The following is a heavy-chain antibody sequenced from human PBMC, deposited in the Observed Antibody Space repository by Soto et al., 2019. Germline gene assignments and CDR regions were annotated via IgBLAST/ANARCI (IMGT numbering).Heavy chain of an antibody. CDR1: GDSVSSNSAA. Sequence: SQTLSLTCAISGDSVSSNSAAWNWIRQSPSRGLEWLGRTYYRSKWYNDYAVSVKSRITINPDTSKNQFSLQLNSVTPEDTAVYYCARGWSYCSSTSCYPFWFDPWGQGTLVTVSS. J-gene: IGHJ5*02. CDR2: TYYRSKWYN. D-gene: IGHD2-2*01. V-gene: IGHV6-1*01. CDR3: ARGWSYCSSTSCYPFWFDP.